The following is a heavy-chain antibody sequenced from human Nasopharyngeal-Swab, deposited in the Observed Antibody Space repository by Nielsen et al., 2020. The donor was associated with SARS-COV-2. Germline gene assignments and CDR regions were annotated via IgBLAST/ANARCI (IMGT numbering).Heavy chain of an antibody. CDR1: GGSISSYY. D-gene: IGHD2-2*01. V-gene: IGHV4-39*01. J-gene: IGHJ6*02. CDR2: IYYSGKA. Sequence: SETLSLTCTVSGGSISSYYWSWIRQPPGKGLEYIGTIYYSGKAYYNPSLKSRVTISVDTSKDQFSLKLTSVTAADTAVYYCARQQATRVYYGLDVWGQGTTVTVSS. CDR3: ARQQATRVYYGLDV.